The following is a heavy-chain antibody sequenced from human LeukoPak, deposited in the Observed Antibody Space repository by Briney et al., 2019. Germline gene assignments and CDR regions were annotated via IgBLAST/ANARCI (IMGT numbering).Heavy chain of an antibody. Sequence: GGSLRLSCAASGFTFSSYSMNWVRQAPGKGLEWVSSISSSSSYIYYADSVKGRFTISRDNAKNSLYLQMNSLRAEDTAVYYCARDGSSVPYNWFDPWGQGTLATVSS. CDR2: ISSSSSYI. CDR3: ARDGSSVPYNWFDP. CDR1: GFTFSSYS. D-gene: IGHD6-6*01. J-gene: IGHJ5*02. V-gene: IGHV3-21*01.